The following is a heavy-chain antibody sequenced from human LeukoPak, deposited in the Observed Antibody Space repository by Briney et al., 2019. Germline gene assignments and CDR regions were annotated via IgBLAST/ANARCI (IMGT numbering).Heavy chain of an antibody. D-gene: IGHD1-26*01. CDR1: GFTFSDVW. J-gene: IGHJ4*02. Sequence: GGSLRLSCAASGFTFSDVWMSWVRQAPGMGLEWIGRIRSKAHGGTTDYAAPVKGRFSISRDDSKNTLYLQMDSLKTEDTAVYYCATEGSSPKYFDFWGQGTLVTVSS. V-gene: IGHV3-15*01. CDR3: ATEGSSPKYFDF. CDR2: IRSKAHGGTT.